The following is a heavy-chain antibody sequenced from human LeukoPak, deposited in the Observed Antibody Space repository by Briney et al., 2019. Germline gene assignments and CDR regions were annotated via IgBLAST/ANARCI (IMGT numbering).Heavy chain of an antibody. CDR1: GYTFTGYY. D-gene: IGHD6-19*01. V-gene: IGHV1-2*06. CDR2: INPNSGGT. Sequence: SVKVSCKASGYTFTGYYIHWVRQAPGQGLEWMGRINPNSGGTNYAQKFQGRVTMTRDTSISTVYMELSRLGSDDAAVYYCARGTSYTSGWWIYFDYWGQGTLVTVSS. CDR3: ARGTSYTSGWWIYFDY. J-gene: IGHJ4*02.